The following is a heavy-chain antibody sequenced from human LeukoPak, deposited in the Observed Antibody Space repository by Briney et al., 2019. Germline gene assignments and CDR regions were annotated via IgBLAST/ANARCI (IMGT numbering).Heavy chain of an antibody. CDR3: AKEGGLFDSSGYSES. CDR1: GFTFSTCA. Sequence: GGSLRLSCAASGFTFSTCAMSWVRQAPGTGLEWVSVISGSGGSTYYTDSVKGRFTISRDNSESTLYLQMNSLRAEDTAVYYCAKEGGLFDSSGYSESWGQGTLVSVSS. V-gene: IGHV3-23*01. J-gene: IGHJ5*02. CDR2: ISGSGGST. D-gene: IGHD3-22*01.